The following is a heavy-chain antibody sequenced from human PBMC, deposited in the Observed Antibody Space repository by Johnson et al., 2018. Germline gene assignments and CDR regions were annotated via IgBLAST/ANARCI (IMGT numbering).Heavy chain of an antibody. V-gene: IGHV3-30*18. J-gene: IGHJ3*02. CDR1: GFTFSSYG. CDR3: AKYEWSDAFDI. CDR2: ISYDGSNK. Sequence: QVQLAQSGGGVVQPGRSLRLSCAASGFTFSSYGMHWVRQAPGKGLEWVAVISYDGSNKYYADSVKGRFTISRDNSKNTLYLQMNSLRAEDTAVYYCAKYEWSDAFDIWGQGTMVTVSS. D-gene: IGHD3-3*01.